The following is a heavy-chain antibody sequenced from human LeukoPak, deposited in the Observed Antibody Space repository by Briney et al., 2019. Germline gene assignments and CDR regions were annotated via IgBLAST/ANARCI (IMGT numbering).Heavy chain of an antibody. CDR3: ARGVVVPAAMNDY. CDR1: GYTFIDYG. D-gene: IGHD2-2*01. CDR2: ISPNSGGT. J-gene: IGHJ4*02. V-gene: IGHV1-2*02. Sequence: GASVTVSCKASGYTFIDYGISWVRQAPGQGLEWMGWISPNSGGTNYAQKFQGRVTMTRDTSISTAYMELSRLRSDDTAVYYCARGVVVPAAMNDYWGQGTLVTVSS.